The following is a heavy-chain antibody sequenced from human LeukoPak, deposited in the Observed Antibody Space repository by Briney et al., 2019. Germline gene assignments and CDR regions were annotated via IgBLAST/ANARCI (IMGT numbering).Heavy chain of an antibody. J-gene: IGHJ4*02. CDR1: GFTFSSYA. V-gene: IGHV3-64*01. D-gene: IGHD2-15*01. CDR2: ISSNGGST. Sequence: GGSLRLSCAAPGFTFSSYAMHWVRQAPGKGLEYVSAISSNGGSTYYANSVKGRFTISRDNSKNTLYLQMGSLRAEDMAVYYCARGSYCSGGSCYSSIQLWLLDYWGQGTLVTVAS. CDR3: ARGSYCSGGSCYSSIQLWLLDY.